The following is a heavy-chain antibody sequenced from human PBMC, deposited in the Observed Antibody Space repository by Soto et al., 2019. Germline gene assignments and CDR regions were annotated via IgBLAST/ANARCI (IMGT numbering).Heavy chain of an antibody. Sequence: QVQLVQSGGGVVQPGRSLRLSCAASGFNFNTYFMHWVRQAPGKGLEWVAMIFPNGRDKEYADSVKGRFTNSTDNSNIRMYLQMESLRPEDTAVYYCARDDDHGSKCDLAYWGQGALVTVSS. CDR1: GFNFNTYF. J-gene: IGHJ4*02. D-gene: IGHD1-26*01. CDR2: IFPNGRDK. CDR3: ARDDDHGSKCDLAY. V-gene: IGHV3-30*13.